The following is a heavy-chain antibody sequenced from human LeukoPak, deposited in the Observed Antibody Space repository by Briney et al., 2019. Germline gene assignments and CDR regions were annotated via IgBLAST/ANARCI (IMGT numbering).Heavy chain of an antibody. CDR1: GGSISSGDYY. V-gene: IGHV4-30-4*01. CDR3: ARDPLVVVAATRYYYYGMDV. CDR2: IYYSGST. Sequence: PSETLSLTCTVSGGSISSGDYYWSWIRQPPGKGLEWIGYIYYSGSTYYNPSLKSRVTISVDTSKSQFSLKLSSVTAADTAVYYCARDPLVVVAATRYYYYGMDVWGKGTTVTVSS. D-gene: IGHD2-15*01. J-gene: IGHJ6*04.